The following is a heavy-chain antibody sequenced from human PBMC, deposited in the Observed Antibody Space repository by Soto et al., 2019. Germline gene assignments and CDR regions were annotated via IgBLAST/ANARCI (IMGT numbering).Heavy chain of an antibody. CDR1: GGSLSRGGYS. Sequence: SENLSLTCAGSGGSLSRGGYSWSWIRQSPGKGLEWIGYIYHSGSTYYNPSLRSRVTISVDRSKNQFSLKLSSVTAADTAVYYCARVPGPWGQGTLVTVSS. CDR2: IYHSGST. J-gene: IGHJ5*02. CDR3: ARVPGP. V-gene: IGHV4-30-2*06. D-gene: IGHD3-10*01.